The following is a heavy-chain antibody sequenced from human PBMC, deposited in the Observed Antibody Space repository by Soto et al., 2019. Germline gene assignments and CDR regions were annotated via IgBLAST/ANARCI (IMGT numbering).Heavy chain of an antibody. CDR1: GFTFSTYA. V-gene: IGHV3-23*01. J-gene: IGHJ1*01. D-gene: IGHD6-13*01. Sequence: EVQLLESGGGLVQPEGSLRLSCAASGFTFSTYAMSWVRQAPGKGLAWVSGISGGGGTAYYADSVKGRFTISRDNSKNTLYLQVNSLRAEDTAVYYCAKDQAAAGTISRYFQNWGQGTLVTVSS. CDR2: ISGGGGTA. CDR3: AKDQAAAGTISRYFQN.